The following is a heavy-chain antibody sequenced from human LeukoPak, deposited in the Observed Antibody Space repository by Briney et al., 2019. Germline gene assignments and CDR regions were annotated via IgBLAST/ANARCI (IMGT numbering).Heavy chain of an antibody. J-gene: IGHJ4*02. V-gene: IGHV4-34*01. CDR1: GGSFSGYY. Sequence: PSETLSLTCAVYGGSFSGYYWSWIRQPPGKGLEWIGEINHSGSTDYNPSLKSRVSISVDKAKNLFSLRLTSVTAADTAVYYCARGKNGYTILDSWGQGTLVTVSS. D-gene: IGHD5-24*01. CDR3: ARGKNGYTILDS. CDR2: INHSGST.